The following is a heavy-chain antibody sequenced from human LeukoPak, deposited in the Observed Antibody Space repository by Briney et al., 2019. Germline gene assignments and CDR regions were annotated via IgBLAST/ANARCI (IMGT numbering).Heavy chain of an antibody. Sequence: GASVKVSCKASGYTFTSYGISWVRQAPGQGLEWMGWISAYNGNTNYAQKLQGRVTMTTDTSTSTAYMELRSLRSDDTAVYYCARAAERLLWFGELLFRYWGQGTLVTVSS. CDR2: ISAYNGNT. V-gene: IGHV1-18*01. CDR3: ARAAERLLWFGELLFRY. D-gene: IGHD3-10*01. CDR1: GYTFTSYG. J-gene: IGHJ4*02.